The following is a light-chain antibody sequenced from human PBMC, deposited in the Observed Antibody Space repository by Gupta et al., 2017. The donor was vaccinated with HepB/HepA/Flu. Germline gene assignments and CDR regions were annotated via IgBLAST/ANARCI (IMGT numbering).Light chain of an antibody. Sequence: DIQMTQSPSTLSASVGDRVTITCRASQSISSWLAWYQQKPGKAPKLLIYKAYSLESGVPSRFSGSGSGTEFTLTSSSLQTDDFETYYCQQYPRFTFGHGTKVDIK. J-gene: IGKJ3*01. V-gene: IGKV1-5*03. CDR1: QSISSW. CDR3: QQYPRFT. CDR2: KAY.